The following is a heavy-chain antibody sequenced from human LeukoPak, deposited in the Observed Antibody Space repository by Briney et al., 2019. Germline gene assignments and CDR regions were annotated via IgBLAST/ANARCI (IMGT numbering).Heavy chain of an antibody. Sequence: AESLSLTCAVSGYSISSGYYWGCSRQPPGKGLEWIGSIYHSGSTYYNPSIKSRITISVDTSKNKFSLKLSSVTAADTAVYYCASGLTYYDFWSGHHPGSYYMDVWGKGTTVTVSS. J-gene: IGHJ6*03. V-gene: IGHV4-38-2*01. CDR2: IYHSGST. D-gene: IGHD3-3*01. CDR1: GYSISSGYY. CDR3: ASGLTYYDFWSGHHPGSYYMDV.